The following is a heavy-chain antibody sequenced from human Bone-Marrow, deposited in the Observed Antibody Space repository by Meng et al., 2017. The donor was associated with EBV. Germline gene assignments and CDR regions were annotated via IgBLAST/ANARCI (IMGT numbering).Heavy chain of an antibody. D-gene: IGHD3-3*01. CDR1: GGSIRDSCYY. J-gene: IGHJ5*02. CDR2: IYYSGST. V-gene: IGHV4-39*01. Sequence: LPPDEVGRRVVKPLEPPAAPCMFCGGSIRDSCYYRGWIRQPPGKGLEWIGSIYYSGSTYYNPSLKSRVTISVDTSKNQFSLKLSSVTAADTAVYYCARHLYDFWSGYYNGNWFDPWGQGTLVTVSS. CDR3: ARHLYDFWSGYYNGNWFDP.